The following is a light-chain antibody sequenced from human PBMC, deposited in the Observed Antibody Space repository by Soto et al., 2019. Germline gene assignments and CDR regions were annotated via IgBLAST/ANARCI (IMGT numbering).Light chain of an antibody. Sequence: IQLTQSPSSLSACVGDRVTITCRASQGISSYLGWHQQKPGKAPNLLIYDASTLHSGVPSRFSGGGSGTDFTLTISSLQPEDFATYYCQQVNVYPSTFGGGTKVEIK. CDR1: QGISSY. J-gene: IGKJ4*01. CDR3: QQVNVYPST. V-gene: IGKV1-9*01. CDR2: DAS.